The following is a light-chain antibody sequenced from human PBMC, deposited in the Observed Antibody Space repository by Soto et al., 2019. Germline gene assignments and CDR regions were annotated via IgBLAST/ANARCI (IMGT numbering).Light chain of an antibody. CDR3: QQYGSPSIT. CDR2: GAS. CDR1: QSVSSSY. Sequence: EIVLTQSPGTLSLSPGERATLSCRASQSVSSSYLAWYQQKPGQAPRLLIYGASSRATGIPDRFSGSGSGTDFTLTISRLEPEDFAVYYCQQYGSPSITFGQGTRLDIK. V-gene: IGKV3-20*01. J-gene: IGKJ5*01.